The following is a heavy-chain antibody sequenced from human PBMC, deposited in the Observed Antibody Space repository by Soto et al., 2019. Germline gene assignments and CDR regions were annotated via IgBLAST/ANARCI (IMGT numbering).Heavy chain of an antibody. J-gene: IGHJ3*02. CDR1: GGSFSGYY. CDR2: INHSGST. CDR3: ARLQGDSDPHDAFDI. V-gene: IGHV4-34*01. Sequence: SETLSLTCAVYGGSFSGYYWSWTRQPPGKGLEWIGEINHSGSTNYNPSLKSRVTISVDTSKNQFSLKLSSVTAADTAVYYCARLQGDSDPHDAFDIWSQGTMVTVSS. D-gene: IGHD2-21*02.